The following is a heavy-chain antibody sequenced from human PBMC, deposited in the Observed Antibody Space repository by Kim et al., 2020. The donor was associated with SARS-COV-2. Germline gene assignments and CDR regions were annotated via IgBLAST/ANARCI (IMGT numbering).Heavy chain of an antibody. J-gene: IGHJ6*02. V-gene: IGHV3-23*01. CDR3: AKATPGRGSYAYYFYGMDV. D-gene: IGHD1-26*01. CDR2: ISGYGDNT. Sequence: GGSLRLSCAASGFTFSTYAMSWVRQAPGKGLEWVSAISGYGDNTFYADSVKGRFTISRDNSKNTLFLQMNSLRAEDTAVYYCAKATPGRGSYAYYFYGMDVWGQGTTVTVSS. CDR1: GFTFSTYA.